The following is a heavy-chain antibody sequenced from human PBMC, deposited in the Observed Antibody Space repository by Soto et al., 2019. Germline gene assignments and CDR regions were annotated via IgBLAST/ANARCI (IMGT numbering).Heavy chain of an antibody. CDR1: GYTFTSYD. CDR3: ARGRRPGVPAAIRTYYFDH. D-gene: IGHD2-2*01. V-gene: IGHV1-8*01. CDR2: MNPNSGNT. Sequence: XSVKVSCEASGYTFTSYDINWGRQATVQGLEWMGWMNPNSGNTGYAQKFQGRVTMTRNTSISTAYMELSSLRSEDTAVYYCARGRRPGVPAAIRTYYFDHWGQGTLVTVSS. J-gene: IGHJ4*02.